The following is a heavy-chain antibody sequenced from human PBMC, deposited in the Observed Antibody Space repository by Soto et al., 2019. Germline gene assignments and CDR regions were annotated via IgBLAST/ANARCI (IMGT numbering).Heavy chain of an antibody. J-gene: IGHJ4*02. CDR3: AKGLSSGWSSYFDY. V-gene: IGHV3-30*18. D-gene: IGHD6-19*01. CDR1: GFTFSSYG. CDR2: ISYDGSNK. Sequence: QVQLVESGGGVVQPGRSLRLSCAASGFTFSSYGMHWVRQAPGKGLEWVAVISYDGSNKYYADSVKGRFTISRDNSKNTLYLQMNSLRAEDTAVYYCAKGLSSGWSSYFDYWGQGTLVTVSS.